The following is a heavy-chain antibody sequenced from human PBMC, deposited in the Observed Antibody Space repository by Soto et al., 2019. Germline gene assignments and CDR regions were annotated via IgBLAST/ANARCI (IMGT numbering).Heavy chain of an antibody. CDR3: ARDGGPDPYYYGSGHYGMDV. D-gene: IGHD3-10*01. CDR1: GFTVSSNY. Sequence: GGSLRLSCAASGFTVSSNYMSWVRQAPGKGLEWVSVIYSGGSTYYADSVKGRFTISRDNSKNTLYLQMNSLRAEDTAVYYCARDGGPDPYYYGSGHYGMDVWRQGTTVTVSS. V-gene: IGHV3-53*01. CDR2: IYSGGST. J-gene: IGHJ6*02.